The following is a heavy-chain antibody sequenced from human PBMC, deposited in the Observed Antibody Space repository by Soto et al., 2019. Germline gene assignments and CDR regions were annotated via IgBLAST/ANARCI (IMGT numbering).Heavy chain of an antibody. V-gene: IGHV3-23*01. CDR2: IGGRDSST. CDR3: AKRIGYSSSCNDAFDI. D-gene: IGHD6-13*01. J-gene: IGHJ3*02. Sequence: EVQLLESGGGLVQPGESLRLSCAASGFTFKFYAMSWVRQAPGKGLEWVSAIGGRDSSTFYTDSVRGRFTISRDNSKNTVYLQMNNLRAEDTAVYYCAKRIGYSSSCNDAFDIWGQGTMVTVSS. CDR1: GFTFKFYA.